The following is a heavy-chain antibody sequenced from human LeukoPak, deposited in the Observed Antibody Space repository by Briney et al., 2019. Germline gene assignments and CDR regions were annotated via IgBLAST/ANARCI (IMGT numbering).Heavy chain of an antibody. V-gene: IGHV4-39*01. Sequence: KPSETLSLTCTVSGGSISSSSYYWGWIRQPPGKGLEWIGSIYYSGSTYYNPSLKSRVTISVDTSKNQFSLKLSSVTAADTAVYYCARAKDLRWGFNLYYYYMDVWGKGTTVTVSS. J-gene: IGHJ6*03. D-gene: IGHD3-16*01. CDR3: ARAKDLRWGFNLYYYYMDV. CDR2: IYYSGST. CDR1: GGSISSSSYY.